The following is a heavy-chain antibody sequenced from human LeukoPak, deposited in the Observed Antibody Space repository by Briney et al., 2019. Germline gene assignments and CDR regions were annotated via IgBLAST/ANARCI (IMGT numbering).Heavy chain of an antibody. CDR2: ISSSSSTI. CDR1: GFTFSSYS. V-gene: IGHV3-48*01. J-gene: IGHJ6*03. Sequence: GGSLRLSCAASGFTFSSYSMNWVRQAPGKGLEWVSYISSSSSTIYYADSVKGRFTISRDNAKNSLYLQMNSLRAEDTAVYYCARGGIDYGGTSYYYYYMDVWGKGTTVTVSS. D-gene: IGHD4-23*01. CDR3: ARGGIDYGGTSYYYYYMDV.